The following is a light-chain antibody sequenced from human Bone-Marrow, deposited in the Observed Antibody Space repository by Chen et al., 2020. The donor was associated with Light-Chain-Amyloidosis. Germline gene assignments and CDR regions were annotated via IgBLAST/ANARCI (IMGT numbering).Light chain of an antibody. CDR2: DDS. Sequence: SYVLTQPSSVSVAPGQTATIACGGNNIGSTSVHWYQQTPGQAPLLVVYDDSDRPSGIPERWSGSNAGNTATLTISRVEAGDEADYYCQVWDRCSDRPVFGGGTKLTVL. J-gene: IGLJ3*02. V-gene: IGLV3-21*02. CDR3: QVWDRCSDRPV. CDR1: NIGSTS.